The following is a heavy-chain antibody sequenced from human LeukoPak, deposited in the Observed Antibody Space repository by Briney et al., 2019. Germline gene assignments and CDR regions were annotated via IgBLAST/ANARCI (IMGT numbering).Heavy chain of an antibody. CDR2: ISAYNGNT. CDR1: GYTFTSYG. J-gene: IGHJ5*02. D-gene: IGHD1-7*01. V-gene: IGHV1-18*01. CDR3: AREEGTTGHNWFDP. Sequence: GASVKVSCKASGYTFTSYGISWVRQAPGQGLEWMGWISAYNGNTNYAQKLQGRVTMTTDTSTSTAYMELRSLRSDDTAVYYCAREEGTTGHNWFDPWGLGTLVTVSS.